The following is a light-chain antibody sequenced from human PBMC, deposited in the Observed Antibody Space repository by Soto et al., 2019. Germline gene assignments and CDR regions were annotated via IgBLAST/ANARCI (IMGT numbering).Light chain of an antibody. V-gene: IGKV3-20*01. CDR1: QTVSSSF. Sequence: ESVLTQSPGTLSLSPGESATISCRASQTVSSSFLAWYQQKPGQAPRLLIYGASNRATGIPDRFSGSGSGTDFTLTISRLDPADFAVYYCQQYGTSPSTFGQGTKLEI. CDR3: QQYGTSPST. J-gene: IGKJ2*01. CDR2: GAS.